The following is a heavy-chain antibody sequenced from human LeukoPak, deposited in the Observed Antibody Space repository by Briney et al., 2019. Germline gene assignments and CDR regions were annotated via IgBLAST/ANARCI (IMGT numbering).Heavy chain of an antibody. CDR2: IYHSGST. CDR1: GGSISSGGYY. CDR3: ARFAADSGGAFDI. J-gene: IGHJ3*02. Sequence: SETLSLTCTVSGGSISSGGYYWSWIRQPPGKGLEWIGYIYHSGSTYYNPSLKSRVTISVDRSKNQFSLKLSSVTAADTAVYYCARFAADSGGAFDIWGQGTMVTVSS. D-gene: IGHD2-21*01. V-gene: IGHV4-30-2*01.